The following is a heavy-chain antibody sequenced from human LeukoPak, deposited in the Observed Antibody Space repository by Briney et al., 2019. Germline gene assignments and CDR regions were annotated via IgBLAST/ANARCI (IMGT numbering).Heavy chain of an antibody. J-gene: IGHJ4*02. V-gene: IGHV4-38-2*02. Sequence: PSETLSLTCTVSGYSISSDYYWGWIRQPPGRGLEWIGTIYHSGSTYYNPSLKSRVTILVDTSKNQFSLKLSSVTAADTAVYYCARYDVWGTYRAFDYWGQGTLVTVSS. D-gene: IGHD3-16*02. CDR3: ARYDVWGTYRAFDY. CDR2: IYHSGST. CDR1: GYSISSDYY.